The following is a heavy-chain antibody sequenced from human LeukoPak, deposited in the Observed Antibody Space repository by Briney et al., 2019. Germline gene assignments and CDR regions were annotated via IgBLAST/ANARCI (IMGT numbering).Heavy chain of an antibody. D-gene: IGHD6-6*01. V-gene: IGHV3-74*01. CDR2: INTDGTNT. Sequence: PGGSLRLSCAASGFTFRSYWLHWVRQAPGKGLVWVSRINTDGTNTHYADSVNGRFTISRDNAKDTLYLQMDSLRADDTAVYYCARDWEACTSSSLSGYMDVWGKGTTVTVSS. CDR3: ARDWEACTSSSLSGYMDV. J-gene: IGHJ6*03. CDR1: GFTFRSYW.